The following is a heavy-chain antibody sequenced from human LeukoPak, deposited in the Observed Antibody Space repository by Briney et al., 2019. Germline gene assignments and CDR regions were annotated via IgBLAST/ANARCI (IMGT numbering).Heavy chain of an antibody. CDR2: IYYSGST. V-gene: IGHV4-39*01. Sequence: SETLSLTCTVSGDSISTSNSYWGWIRQPPGKGLEWIGSIYYSGSTYYNPSLKSRVTISVDTSKNQFSLKLSSVTAADTAVYYCARLSKSPTVYHYWGQGTLVTVSS. CDR1: GDSISTSNSY. D-gene: IGHD2-8*01. J-gene: IGHJ4*02. CDR3: ARLSKSPTVYHY.